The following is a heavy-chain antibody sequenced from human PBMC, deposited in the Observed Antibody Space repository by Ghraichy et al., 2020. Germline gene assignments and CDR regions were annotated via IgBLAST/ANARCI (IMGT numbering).Heavy chain of an antibody. Sequence: SETLSLTCSVSGGSIITSTYYWDWFRPAPGKGLEWIGSFYYPRSTYYNPSLKSRVTISVDTSKNQFSLKMSTVTAADTAVYYSAAGNSTDPWGQGFLVTASS. CDR3: AAGNSTDP. V-gene: IGHV4-39*01. CDR1: GGSIITSTYY. J-gene: IGHJ5*02. CDR2: FYYPRST. D-gene: IGHD6-13*01.